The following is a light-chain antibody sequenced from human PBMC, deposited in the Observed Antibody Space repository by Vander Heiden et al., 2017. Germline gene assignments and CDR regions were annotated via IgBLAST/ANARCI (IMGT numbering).Light chain of an antibody. Sequence: QSALTQPASVSGSPGQSITISCTGTISDVGAYNSVSWYQQHPGKAPKLMIYDVTNRPSGVSNRFSGSKSGNTASLTISGLQPEDEADDYCSSYTTSSTFVFGSGTEVTVL. V-gene: IGLV2-14*03. CDR1: ISDVGAYNS. CDR2: DVT. J-gene: IGLJ1*01. CDR3: SSYTTSSTFV.